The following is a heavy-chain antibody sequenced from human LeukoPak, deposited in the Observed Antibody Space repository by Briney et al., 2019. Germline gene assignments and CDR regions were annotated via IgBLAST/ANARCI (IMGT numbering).Heavy chain of an antibody. J-gene: IGHJ3*02. CDR1: GYSFTSYW. D-gene: IGHD6-13*01. V-gene: IGHV5-51*01. Sequence: GESLKISCKGSGYSFTSYWIGWVRQMPGKGLEWMGIIYPGGSDTRYSPSFQGQVTISADKSISTAYLQWSSLKASDTAMYYCARGTAAAHDAFDIWGQGTMVTVSS. CDR2: IYPGGSDT. CDR3: ARGTAAAHDAFDI.